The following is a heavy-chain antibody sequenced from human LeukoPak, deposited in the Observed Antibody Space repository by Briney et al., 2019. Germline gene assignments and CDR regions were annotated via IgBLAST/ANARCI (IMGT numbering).Heavy chain of an antibody. V-gene: IGHV3-30-3*01. Sequence: PGGSLRLSCAASGFTFSSYAMHRVRQAPGKGLECVAIISYDGSNKYYADSVKGRFTISRDNSENTLYLQMNSLRAEDTAVYFCVRDQYDSRTHYYCYDMDVWGQGTTVTVSS. J-gene: IGHJ6*02. D-gene: IGHD3-22*01. CDR2: ISYDGSNK. CDR3: VRDQYDSRTHYYCYDMDV. CDR1: GFTFSSYA.